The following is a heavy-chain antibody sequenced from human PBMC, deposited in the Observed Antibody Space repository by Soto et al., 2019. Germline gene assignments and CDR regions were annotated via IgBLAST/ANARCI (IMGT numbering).Heavy chain of an antibody. CDR1: GFTFSSCA. D-gene: IGHD4-17*01. Sequence: EVHLLESGGGLVQPGGSLRLSCAASGFTFSSCAMTWVRQAPGKGLEWVSEVSGGADYTYYADSVKGRFTISRDNSKNTLSLQMNSLRAEDTALYYCAKEGGDYNYYYLDVWGKGTTVTVSS. V-gene: IGHV3-23*01. J-gene: IGHJ6*03. CDR2: VSGGADYT. CDR3: AKEGGDYNYYYLDV.